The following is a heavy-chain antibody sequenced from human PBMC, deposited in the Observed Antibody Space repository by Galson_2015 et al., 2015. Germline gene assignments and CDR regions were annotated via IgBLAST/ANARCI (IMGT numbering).Heavy chain of an antibody. CDR3: ARTGTRYYDILTGLLPPDY. Sequence: SLRLSCAASGFTFSSYSMNWVRQAPGKGLEWVSYISSSSSTIYYADSVKGRFTISRDNAKNSLYLQMNSLRDEDTAVYYCARTGTRYYDILTGLLPPDYWGQGTLVTVSS. J-gene: IGHJ4*02. V-gene: IGHV3-48*02. CDR2: ISSSSSTI. CDR1: GFTFSSYS. D-gene: IGHD3-9*01.